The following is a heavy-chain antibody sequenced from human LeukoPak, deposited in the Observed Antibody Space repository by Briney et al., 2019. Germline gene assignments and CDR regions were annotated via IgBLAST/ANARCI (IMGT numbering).Heavy chain of an antibody. CDR1: GGSISTSNYY. CDR3: ARGTDYGSGSFFDAFDI. J-gene: IGHJ3*02. CDR2: IFYSGST. D-gene: IGHD3-10*01. V-gene: IGHV4-39*07. Sequence: SETLSLTCTVSGGSISTSNYYWGWIRQPPGKGLEWIGNIFYSGSTYYSPSVKSRVTISLDTSRNQFSLKLSSVTAADTAVYYCARGTDYGSGSFFDAFDIWGRGTMVTVSS.